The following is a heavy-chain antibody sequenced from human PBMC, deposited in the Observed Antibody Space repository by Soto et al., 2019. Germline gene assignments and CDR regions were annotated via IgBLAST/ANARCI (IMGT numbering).Heavy chain of an antibody. V-gene: IGHV4-30-2*01. CDR2: IYHSGST. D-gene: IGHD6-19*01. CDR1: GGSISSGGYS. J-gene: IGHJ5*02. CDR3: ARLAVAGTPWFDP. Sequence: SETLSLTCAVSGGSISSGGYSWSWIRQPPGKGLEWIGYIYHSGSTYYNPSLKSRVTISVDRSKNQFSLKLSSVTAADTAVYYCARLAVAGTPWFDPWGQGTLVTAPQ.